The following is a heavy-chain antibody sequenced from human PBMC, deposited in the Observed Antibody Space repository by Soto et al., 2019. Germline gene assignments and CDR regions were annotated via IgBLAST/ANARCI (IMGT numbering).Heavy chain of an antibody. CDR2: IIPIFGTA. Sequence: SVKVSCKASGGTFSSYRINWVRQAPGQGLEWMGGIIPIFGTANYAQKFQGRVTITADESTSTAYMELSSLRSEDTAVYYCAREERRLYFDYWGQGTLVTVSS. V-gene: IGHV1-69*13. CDR1: GGTFSSYR. CDR3: AREERRLYFDY. D-gene: IGHD6-25*01. J-gene: IGHJ4*02.